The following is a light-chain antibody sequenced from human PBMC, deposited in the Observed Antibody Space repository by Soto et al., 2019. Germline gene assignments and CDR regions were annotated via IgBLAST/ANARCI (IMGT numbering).Light chain of an antibody. V-gene: IGKV3-11*01. Sequence: EIVLTQSPATLSLSPGERATLSCRASQRITTYLAWYQQKPGQAPRLLIYDASNRATGIPARFSGSGSGTDFTLTISSLEPEDFALYYCQQRNNWPITFGQGTRLEIK. CDR1: QRITTY. CDR3: QQRNNWPIT. J-gene: IGKJ5*01. CDR2: DAS.